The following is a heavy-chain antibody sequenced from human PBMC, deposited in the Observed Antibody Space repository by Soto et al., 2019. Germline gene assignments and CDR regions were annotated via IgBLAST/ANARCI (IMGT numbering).Heavy chain of an antibody. CDR1: GFTFSNYA. CDR2: IGGGSSNK. V-gene: IGHV3-48*01. D-gene: IGHD3-22*01. J-gene: IGHJ3*01. CDR3: ARDQLYYNDISGRPLNAFDV. Sequence: GGSLRLSCAASGFTFSNYAMIWVRQAPGKGPEWVSDIGGGSSNKYYADSVKGRFTISRDNAKNSLYLQMNSLRAEDTAVYYCARDQLYYNDISGRPLNAFDVWGQGTMVTVSS.